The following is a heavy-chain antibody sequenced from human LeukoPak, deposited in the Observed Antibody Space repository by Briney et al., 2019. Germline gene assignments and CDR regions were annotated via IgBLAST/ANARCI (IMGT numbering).Heavy chain of an antibody. CDR1: GFPFSSYW. Sequence: GGSLRLSCAASGFPFSSYWVHWVRQAPGKGLEWVSAISGSGGSTYYADSVKGRFTISRDNSKNTLYLQMNSLRAEDTAVYYCAKGGYYDSSGYYLFDYWGQGTLVTVSS. D-gene: IGHD3-22*01. CDR3: AKGGYYDSSGYYLFDY. J-gene: IGHJ4*02. CDR2: ISGSGGST. V-gene: IGHV3-23*01.